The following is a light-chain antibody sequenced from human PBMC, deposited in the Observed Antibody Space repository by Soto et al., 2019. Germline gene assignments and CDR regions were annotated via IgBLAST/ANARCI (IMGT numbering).Light chain of an antibody. CDR1: SSDVGAYNY. CDR3: TSYTSSSTWV. Sequence: QSALTQPASVSGSPGQSITISCTGTSSDVGAYNYVSWYQQHPGKAPKLMIHDVSNRPSGVSNRFSGSKSGNTASLTISGLQAEDEADYYCTSYTSSSTWVFGGRTKLTVL. V-gene: IGLV2-14*01. CDR2: DVS. J-gene: IGLJ3*02.